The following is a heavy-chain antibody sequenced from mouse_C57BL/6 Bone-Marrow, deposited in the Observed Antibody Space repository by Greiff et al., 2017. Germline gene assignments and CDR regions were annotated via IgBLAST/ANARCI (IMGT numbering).Heavy chain of an antibody. CDR3: ARDRGQLRLRGDAMDY. D-gene: IGHD3-2*02. V-gene: IGHV3-6*01. CDR2: ISYDGSN. J-gene: IGHJ4*01. Sequence: ESGPGLVKPSQSLSLTCSVTGYSITSGYYWNWIRQFPGNKLEWMGYISYDGSNNYNPSLKNRISITRDTSKNQFFLKLNSVTTEDTATYYCARDRGQLRLRGDAMDYWGQGTSVTVSS. CDR1: GYSITSGYY.